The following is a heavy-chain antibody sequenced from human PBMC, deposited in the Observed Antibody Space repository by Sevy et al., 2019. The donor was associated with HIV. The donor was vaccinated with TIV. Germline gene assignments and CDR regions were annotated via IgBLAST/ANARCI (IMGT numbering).Heavy chain of an antibody. CDR3: ARPYRTDPFYYSGSGGYYYPSYFDY. J-gene: IGHJ4*02. V-gene: IGHV3-7*01. Sequence: GGSLRLSCAASGFTFSNYWMSWVRQAPGKGLEWVANIKQDGSEKYYVDSVKGRFTISRDNVKNSLYLQMNSLRAEDTSVYYCARPYRTDPFYYSGSGGYYYPSYFDYWGQGTLVTVSS. CDR1: GFTFSNYW. D-gene: IGHD3-22*01. CDR2: IKQDGSEK.